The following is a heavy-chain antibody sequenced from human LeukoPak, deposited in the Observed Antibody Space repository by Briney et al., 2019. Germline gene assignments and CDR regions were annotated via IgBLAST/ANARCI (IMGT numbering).Heavy chain of an antibody. Sequence: SETLSLTCTVSGGSISSYYWSWIRQPPGKGLEWIGYIYYSGSTYYNLSLKSRVTMSVDTSKNQFSLKLSSVTAADTAVYYCASGYSYGYDYWGQGTLVTVSS. V-gene: IGHV4-59*04. CDR3: ASGYSYGYDY. J-gene: IGHJ4*02. CDR1: GGSISSYY. CDR2: IYYSGST. D-gene: IGHD5-18*01.